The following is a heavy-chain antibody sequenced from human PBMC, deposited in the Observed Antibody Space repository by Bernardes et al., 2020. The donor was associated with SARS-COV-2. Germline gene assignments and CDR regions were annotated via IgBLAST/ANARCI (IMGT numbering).Heavy chain of an antibody. D-gene: IGHD2-2*01. Sequence: ASVKVSCKASGYTFTTYDITWVRQAPGQGLEWMGWISTHNGDTNYAQQFRGRVTMTADTSTNTAYMELRRLRSDDTAVYYCAKGSDLSLFVVVPDARVNDAFDVWGHGTLGTVSS. CDR1: GYTFTTYD. CDR3: AKGSDLSLFVVVPDARVNDAFDV. J-gene: IGHJ3*01. V-gene: IGHV1-18*04. CDR2: ISTHNGDT.